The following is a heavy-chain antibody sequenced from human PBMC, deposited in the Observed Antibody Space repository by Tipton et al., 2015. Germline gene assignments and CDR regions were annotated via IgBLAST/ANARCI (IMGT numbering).Heavy chain of an antibody. CDR3: ARGRGNWSGYPVDY. V-gene: IGHV4-31*03. CDR1: GDSISSGGYY. Sequence: TLSLTCTVSGDSISSGGYYWTWIRQHPVRGLEWIGYIYNTGSVYYNPSLQSRLSISIDTSKDQFSLTLNSVTAADPAVYYCARGRGNWSGYPVDYWGQGTLVTVSS. CDR2: IYNTGSV. J-gene: IGHJ4*02. D-gene: IGHD3-3*01.